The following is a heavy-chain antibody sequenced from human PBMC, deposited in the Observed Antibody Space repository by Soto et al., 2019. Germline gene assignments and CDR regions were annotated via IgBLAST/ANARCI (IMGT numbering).Heavy chain of an antibody. J-gene: IGHJ4*02. D-gene: IGHD2-15*01. V-gene: IGHV4-39*01. CDR2: IYYSGST. Sequence: PSETLSLTYTVSGGSISDSSYFWDWIRQPPGKGLEWIGNIYYSGSTYYNLSLKSRVTISVDTSKNQFSLKLSSVTAADTAVYYCARRGVSSYYSNYWGLGTLVTVSS. CDR3: ARRGVSSYYSNY. CDR1: GGSISDSSYF.